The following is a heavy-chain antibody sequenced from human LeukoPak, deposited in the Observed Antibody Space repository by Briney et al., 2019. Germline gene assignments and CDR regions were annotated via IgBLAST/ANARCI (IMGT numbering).Heavy chain of an antibody. Sequence: GGSLRLSCAASGFTFSSHWMSWVRQAPGKGLEWVANIKQDGSEKYYVDSVKGRFTISRDNSKNSLYLQMNSLRAEDTAVYYCATNWGPDYWGQGTLVTVSS. D-gene: IGHD7-27*01. CDR1: GFTFSSHW. CDR3: ATNWGPDY. J-gene: IGHJ4*02. CDR2: IKQDGSEK. V-gene: IGHV3-7*01.